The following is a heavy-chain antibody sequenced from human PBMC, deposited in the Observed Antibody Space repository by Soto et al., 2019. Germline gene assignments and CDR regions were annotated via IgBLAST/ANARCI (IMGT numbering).Heavy chain of an antibody. CDR3: ASGNWNYGWFDP. CDR1: GGSISSGGYS. D-gene: IGHD1-7*01. CDR2: IYHSGST. J-gene: IGHJ5*02. V-gene: IGHV4-30-2*01. Sequence: SSETLSLTCAVSGGSISSGGYSWSWIRQPPGKGLEWIGYIYHSGSTYYNPPLKSRVTISVDRSKNQFSLKLSSVTAADTAVYYCASGNWNYGWFDPWGQGTLVTVSS.